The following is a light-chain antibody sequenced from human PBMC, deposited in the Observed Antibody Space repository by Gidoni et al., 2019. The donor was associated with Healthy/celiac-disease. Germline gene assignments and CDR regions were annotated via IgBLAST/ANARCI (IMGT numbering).Light chain of an antibody. J-gene: IGKJ2*01. CDR3: QQYNSYSGT. CDR1: QRISSW. Sequence: DIQMTQSPSTLSASVGDRVTLTCRASQRISSWLAWYQQKPGKATKLLIYKASSLESGVPSRFSGSGSGKEFTLTISSLQPDDFATYYCQQYNSYSGTFGQGTKLEIK. V-gene: IGKV1-5*03. CDR2: KAS.